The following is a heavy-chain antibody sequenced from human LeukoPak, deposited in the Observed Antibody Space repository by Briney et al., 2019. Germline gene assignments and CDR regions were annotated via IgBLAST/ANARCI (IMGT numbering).Heavy chain of an antibody. CDR1: GGSISSGSYY. V-gene: IGHV4-61*09. J-gene: IGHJ6*04. Sequence: SQTLSLTCTVSGGSISSGSYYWSWIRQPAGKGLEWIGEINHSGSTNYNPSLKSRVTISVDTSKNQFSLKLSSVTAADTAVYYCARGDRGLVVPAANNYYYYGMDVWGKGTTVTVSS. CDR3: ARGDRGLVVPAANNYYYYGMDV. CDR2: INHSGST. D-gene: IGHD2-2*01.